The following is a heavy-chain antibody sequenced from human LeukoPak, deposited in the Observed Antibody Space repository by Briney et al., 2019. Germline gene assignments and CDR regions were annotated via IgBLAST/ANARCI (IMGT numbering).Heavy chain of an antibody. CDR3: ARCSLGVGAYDAFDI. J-gene: IGHJ3*02. V-gene: IGHV4-4*02. CDR2: IYHSGST. Sequence: SETLSLTCAVSGGSISSSNWWSWVRQPPGKGLEWIGEIYHSGSTNYNPSLKSRVTISVDKSKNQFSLKLSSVTAADTAVYYCARCSLGVGAYDAFDIWGQGTMVTVSS. D-gene: IGHD1-26*01. CDR1: GGSISSSNW.